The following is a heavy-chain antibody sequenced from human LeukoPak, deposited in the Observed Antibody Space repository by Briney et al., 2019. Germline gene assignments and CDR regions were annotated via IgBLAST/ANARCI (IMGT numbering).Heavy chain of an antibody. CDR2: IKQDGSEK. V-gene: IGHV3-7*01. J-gene: IGHJ5*02. Sequence: GGSLRLSCAASGSTFSSYWMSWVRQAPGKGLEWVANIKQDGSEKYYVDSVKGRFTISRDNAKNSLYLQMNSLRAEDTAVYYCARDLSYYYDSSGSAAWGQGTLVTVSS. D-gene: IGHD3-22*01. CDR3: ARDLSYYYDSSGSAA. CDR1: GSTFSSYW.